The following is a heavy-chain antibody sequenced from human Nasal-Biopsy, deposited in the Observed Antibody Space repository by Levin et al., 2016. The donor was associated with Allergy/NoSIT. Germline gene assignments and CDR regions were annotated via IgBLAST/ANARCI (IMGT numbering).Heavy chain of an antibody. V-gene: IGHV5-51*01. CDR2: IFPRDSTT. CDR3: ARRRGSSISFYYMDF. CDR1: GYFFNHYW. D-gene: IGHD6-13*01. Sequence: GESLKISCEGLGYFFNHYWIGWVRQVPGKGLEWVASIFPRDSTTIYSPSFEGQVTISAATSTNTAYLQWSSLKASDSAIYYCARRRGSSISFYYMDFWGTGTSVTVSS. J-gene: IGHJ6*03.